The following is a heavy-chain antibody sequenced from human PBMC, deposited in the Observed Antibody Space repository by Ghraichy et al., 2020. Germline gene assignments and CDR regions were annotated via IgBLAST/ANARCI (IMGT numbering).Heavy chain of an antibody. CDR1: GGSMSSHY. Sequence: SQTLSLTCNVSGGSMSSHYWSWLRQPPGKGLEWIGNIHYSGSTNYNPSLKSRVTMSVDTSKNHLSFRLTSVTAADTAVYFCARGGGWLPVDWGQGTLVTVSS. J-gene: IGHJ4*02. CDR2: IHYSGST. V-gene: IGHV4-59*11. CDR3: ARGGGWLPVD. D-gene: IGHD5-12*01.